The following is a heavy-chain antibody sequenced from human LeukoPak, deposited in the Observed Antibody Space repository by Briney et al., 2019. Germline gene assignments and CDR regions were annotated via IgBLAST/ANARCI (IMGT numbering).Heavy chain of an antibody. Sequence: ASVEISCKASGYTFTSYGISWVRQAPGQGLEWMGWISAYNGNTNYAQKLQGRVTMTTDTSTSTAYMELRSLRSDDTAVYYCARYMVRGVITPYNWFDPWGQGTLVTVSS. D-gene: IGHD3-10*01. V-gene: IGHV1-18*01. CDR3: ARYMVRGVITPYNWFDP. CDR1: GYTFTSYG. CDR2: ISAYNGNT. J-gene: IGHJ5*02.